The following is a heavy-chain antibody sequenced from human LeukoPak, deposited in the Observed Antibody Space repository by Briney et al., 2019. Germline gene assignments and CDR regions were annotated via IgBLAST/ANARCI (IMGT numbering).Heavy chain of an antibody. V-gene: IGHV3-21*01. CDR2: ISSSSSYI. CDR3: ARGLRAAAGPRSNWFDP. D-gene: IGHD6-13*01. CDR1: GFTFSSYS. Sequence: PGGSLRLSCAAPGFTFSSYSMNWVRQAPGKGLEWVSSISSSSSYIYYADSVKGRFTISRDNAKNSLYLQMNSLRAEDTAVYYCARGLRAAAGPRSNWFDPWGQGTLVTVSS. J-gene: IGHJ5*02.